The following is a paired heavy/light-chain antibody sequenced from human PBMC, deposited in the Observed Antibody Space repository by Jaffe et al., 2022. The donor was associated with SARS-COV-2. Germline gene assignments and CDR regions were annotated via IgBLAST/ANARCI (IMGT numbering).Heavy chain of an antibody. CDR2: ITDTSTNI. CDR1: GFIFSSYR. V-gene: IGHV3-48*02. CDR3: ARDLLGYYVMDV. D-gene: IGHD7-27*01. Sequence: EVQLVESGGGLVQPGGSLRLSCAASGFIFSSYRMNWVRQAPGKGLEWVSYITDTSTNIYYADSVKGRFAISRDNAKNSLYLQMNSLRDEDTAVYYCARDLLGYYVMDVWGRGTTVTVSS. J-gene: IGHJ6*02.
Light chain of an antibody. CDR3: SSYTSSSTSYV. CDR2: DVS. V-gene: IGLV2-14*03. J-gene: IGLJ1*01. Sequence: QSALTQPASVSGSPGQSITISCTGTSSDVGGYNYVSWYQQHPGKAPELMIYDVSNRPSGVSNRFSGSKSGNTASLTISGLQAEDEADYYCSSYTSSSTSYVFGTGTRVTVL. CDR1: SSDVGGYNY.